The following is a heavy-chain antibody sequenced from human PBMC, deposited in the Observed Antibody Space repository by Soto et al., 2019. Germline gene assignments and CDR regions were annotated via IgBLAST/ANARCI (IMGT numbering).Heavy chain of an antibody. CDR3: ARSRMTGRAFDI. Sequence: QVQLVESGGGVVQPGRSLRLSCAASGFTFSSYGMHWVRQAPGKGLEWVAVIWYDGSNKYYADSVKGRFTISRDNSKNTLYLQMTSLRAEDTAVYYCARSRMTGRAFDIWGQGTMVTVSS. D-gene: IGHD1-1*01. V-gene: IGHV3-33*01. J-gene: IGHJ3*02. CDR2: IWYDGSNK. CDR1: GFTFSSYG.